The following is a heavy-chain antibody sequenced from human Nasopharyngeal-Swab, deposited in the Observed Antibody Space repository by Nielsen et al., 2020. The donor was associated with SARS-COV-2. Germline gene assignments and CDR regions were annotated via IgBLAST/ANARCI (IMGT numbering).Heavy chain of an antibody. V-gene: IGHV4-59*01. CDR3: ARDSGPGYSYGSFDY. CDR2: IYYSGST. CDR1: GGSISSYY. Sequence: SETLSLTCTVSGGSISSYYWSWIRQPPGKGLEWIGYIYYSGSTNYNPSLKSRVTISVDTSKNQFSLKLSSVTAADTAVDYCARDSGPGYSYGSFDYWGQGTLVTVSS. D-gene: IGHD5-18*01. J-gene: IGHJ4*02.